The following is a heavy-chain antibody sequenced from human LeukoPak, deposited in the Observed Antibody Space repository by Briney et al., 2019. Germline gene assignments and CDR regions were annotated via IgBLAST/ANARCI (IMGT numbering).Heavy chain of an antibody. J-gene: IGHJ5*02. CDR3: ARGGYGGNSVLWFDP. CDR2: ISAYNGNT. V-gene: IGHV1-18*01. D-gene: IGHD4-23*01. Sequence: GASVKVSCKASGYTFTSYGISWVRQAPGQGLEWMGWISAYNGNTNYAQKLQGRVTMTTDTSTSTAYVELSRLRSDDTAVYYCARGGYGGNSVLWFDPWGQGTLVTVSS. CDR1: GYTFTSYG.